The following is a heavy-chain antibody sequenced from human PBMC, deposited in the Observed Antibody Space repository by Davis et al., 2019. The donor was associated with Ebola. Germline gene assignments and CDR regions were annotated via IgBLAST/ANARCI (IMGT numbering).Heavy chain of an antibody. V-gene: IGHV3-30-3*01. CDR3: ARDDRLGAALDY. Sequence: GGSLRLSCAASGFTFSSYAMHWVRQAPGKGLEWVAVISYDGSNKYYADSVKGRFTISRDNSKNTLYLQMNSLRAEDTAVYYCARDDRLGAALDYWGQGTLVTVSS. D-gene: IGHD1-26*01. CDR1: GFTFSSYA. CDR2: ISYDGSNK. J-gene: IGHJ4*02.